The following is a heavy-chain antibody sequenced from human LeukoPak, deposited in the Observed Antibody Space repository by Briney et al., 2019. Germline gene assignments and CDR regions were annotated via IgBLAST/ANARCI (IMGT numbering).Heavy chain of an antibody. CDR2: ISCSGVTT. J-gene: IGHJ4*02. Sequence: GGSLRLSCGASGLSFSTSAMSWVRPAPGEGLEWVSGISCSGVTTYYADSVKGRFTLSRDNSENTVYLQMDSLRVEDTALYYCAKMGSTPYYDHFDYFDYWGQGTQVTVPS. CDR1: GLSFSTSA. D-gene: IGHD3-16*01. CDR3: AKMGSTPYYDHFDYFDY. V-gene: IGHV3-23*01.